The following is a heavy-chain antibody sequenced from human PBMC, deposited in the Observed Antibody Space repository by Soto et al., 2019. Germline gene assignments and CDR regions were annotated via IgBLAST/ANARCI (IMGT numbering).Heavy chain of an antibody. J-gene: IGHJ6*02. CDR1: GFTFTSSA. V-gene: IGHV1-58*01. CDR3: AAATAGYNPRDYYYGMDV. CDR2: IVVGSGNT. D-gene: IGHD5-12*01. Sequence: SVKVSCKASGFTFTSSAVQGVRQARGQRLERIGWIVVGSGNTNYAQKSQERVTITRDMSTSTADMELSSLRSEDTAVYYCAAATAGYNPRDYYYGMDVWGQGTTVTVSS.